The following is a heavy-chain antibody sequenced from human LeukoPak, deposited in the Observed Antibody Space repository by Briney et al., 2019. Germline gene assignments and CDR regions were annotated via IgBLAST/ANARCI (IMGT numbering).Heavy chain of an antibody. D-gene: IGHD1-26*01. Sequence: GGSLRLSCLTSGFTFSTNAMSWVRQAPGKGLEWISGISGSGASTYYADSVTGRFTISRDNSRNTLYLQVNSLRGDDTAVYYCAKDVGKWESLHFFDYWGQGTLVTVSS. CDR3: AKDVGKWESLHFFDY. V-gene: IGHV3-23*01. CDR1: GFTFSTNA. J-gene: IGHJ4*02. CDR2: ISGSGAST.